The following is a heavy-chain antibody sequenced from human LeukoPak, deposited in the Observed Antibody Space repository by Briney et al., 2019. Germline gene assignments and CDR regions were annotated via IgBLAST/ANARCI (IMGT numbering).Heavy chain of an antibody. J-gene: IGHJ4*02. D-gene: IGHD3-3*01. V-gene: IGHV3-23*01. CDR3: AKAHYDFWSGYWVFDY. CDR2: ISGSGGST. Sequence: GASLRLSCAASGFTFSSYATSWVRQAPGMGLEWVSAISGSGGSTYYADSVKGRFTISRDNSKNTLYLQMNSLRAEDTAVYYCAKAHYDFWSGYWVFDYWGQGTLVTVSS. CDR1: GFTFSSYA.